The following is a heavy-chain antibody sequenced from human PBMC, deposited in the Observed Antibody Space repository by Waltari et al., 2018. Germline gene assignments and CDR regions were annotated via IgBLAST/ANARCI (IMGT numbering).Heavy chain of an antibody. D-gene: IGHD3-22*01. CDR2: ISGSGDIT. CDR1: GFTFSNHA. J-gene: IGHJ6*03. CDR3: AKDRAYYDSSGWAYYYYMDV. V-gene: IGHV3-23*04. Sequence: QLVESGGALLQPGGSLRLSCAASGFTFSNHAMSWVRQAPGKGLGWVSAISGSGDITYYADSVEGRFTISRDNSKNTLYLQMNSLRAEDTAVYYCAKDRAYYDSSGWAYYYYMDVWGKGTMVTVSS.